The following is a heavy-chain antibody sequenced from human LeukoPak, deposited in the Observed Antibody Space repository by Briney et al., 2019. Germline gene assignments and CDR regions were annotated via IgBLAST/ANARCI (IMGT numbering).Heavy chain of an antibody. J-gene: IGHJ5*02. D-gene: IGHD2-15*01. CDR1: GYTFTRYY. V-gene: IGHV1-2*06. CDR3: ARGYCSGSGCYSVDSWFDP. Sequence: ASVTVSYKASGYTFTRYYIFWVRQAPAQGLKWMGRINPNRGGTQYEQEHQGRVTMTRTRAISTAYMELSRMRSDDTAVYYCARGYCSGSGCYSVDSWFDPWGQGTLVAVSS. CDR2: INPNRGGT.